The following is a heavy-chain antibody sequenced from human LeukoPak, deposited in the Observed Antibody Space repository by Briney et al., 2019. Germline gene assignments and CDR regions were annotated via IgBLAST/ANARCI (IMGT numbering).Heavy chain of an antibody. CDR1: GDSVSSNSAA. D-gene: IGHD6-13*01. J-gene: IGHJ5*02. CDR3: ARDGIAAAGTWYNWFDP. V-gene: IGHV6-1*01. Sequence: SQTLSLTCAISGDSVSSNSAAWNWIRQSPSRGLEWLGRTYYRSKWYNDYAVSVKSRITINPDTSKNQFSLQLNSVTPEDTAVYYYARDGIAAAGTWYNWFDPWGQGTLVTVSS. CDR2: TYYRSKWYN.